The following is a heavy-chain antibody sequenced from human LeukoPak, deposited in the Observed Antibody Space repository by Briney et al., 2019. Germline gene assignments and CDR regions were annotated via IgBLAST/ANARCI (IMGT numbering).Heavy chain of an antibody. CDR1: GGSFSDYH. CDR2: INHSGST. D-gene: IGHD5-12*01. Sequence: SETLSLTCAVYGGSFSDYHWSWIRQPPGKGLEWIGEINHSGSTNYNPSLKSRVTMSIDTSKNQFSLQLSSVTAADTAVYYCARRNYGYDFPYWGQGTLVTVSS. V-gene: IGHV4-34*01. CDR3: ARRNYGYDFPY. J-gene: IGHJ4*02.